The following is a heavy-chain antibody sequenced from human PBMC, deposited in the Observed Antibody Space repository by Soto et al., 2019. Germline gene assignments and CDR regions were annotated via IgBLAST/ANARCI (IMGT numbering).Heavy chain of an antibody. J-gene: IGHJ4*02. D-gene: IGHD6-19*01. CDR3: ASAAVTGTAGLDF. V-gene: IGHV1-2*02. CDR2: INPNSGGT. CDR1: GYTFTGYY. Sequence: SVKVSCKASGYTFTGYYMHWVRQAPGQGLEWMGWINPNSGGTKSAEKFQGRVTMTRDTSISTAYMELSRLTSDDTAVYYCASAAVTGTAGLDFWGQGTQVTVSS.